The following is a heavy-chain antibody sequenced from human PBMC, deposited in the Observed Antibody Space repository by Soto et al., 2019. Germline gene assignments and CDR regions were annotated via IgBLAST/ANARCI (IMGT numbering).Heavy chain of an antibody. CDR1: GGSFSGYY. D-gene: IGHD2-15*01. V-gene: IGHV4-34*01. CDR2: INHSGST. J-gene: IGHJ6*03. Sequence: SETLSLTCAVYGGSFSGYYWSWIRQPPGKGLEWIGEINHSGSTNYNPSLKSRVTISVDTSKNQFSLKLSSVTAADTAVYYCARHIRCSGGSCYSGADYYYYYMDVWGKGTTVTVSS. CDR3: ARHIRCSGGSCYSGADYYYYYMDV.